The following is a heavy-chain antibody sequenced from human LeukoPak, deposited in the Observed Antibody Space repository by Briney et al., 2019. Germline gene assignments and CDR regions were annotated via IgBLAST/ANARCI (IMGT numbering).Heavy chain of an antibody. CDR1: GFTFSSYW. Sequence: GGSLRLSCAASGFTFSSYWMSWVRQAPGKGLEWVANMKQDGSEKYYVDSVKGRFTISRDNAKNSPYLQMSSLRAEDTAVYYCARSNVLRYFDWLSGSYYYYYYMDVWGKGTTVTVSS. CDR3: ARSNVLRYFDWLSGSYYYYYYMDV. D-gene: IGHD3-9*01. J-gene: IGHJ6*03. V-gene: IGHV3-7*01. CDR2: MKQDGSEK.